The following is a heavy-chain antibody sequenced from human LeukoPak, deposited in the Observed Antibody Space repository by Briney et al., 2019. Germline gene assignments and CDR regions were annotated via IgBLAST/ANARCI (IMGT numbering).Heavy chain of an antibody. CDR1: GFTFSTYA. J-gene: IGHJ4*02. V-gene: IGHV3-23*01. Sequence: PGGSLRLSCAASGFTFSTYAMSWVRQAPGKGLEWVSAISGSGGTTYYADSVKGRFTISRDNSKNTLYLQMTSLRTEDTAVYYCARDMGYYDILYYFDYWGQGTLVTVSS. CDR2: ISGSGGTT. CDR3: ARDMGYYDILYYFDY. D-gene: IGHD3-9*01.